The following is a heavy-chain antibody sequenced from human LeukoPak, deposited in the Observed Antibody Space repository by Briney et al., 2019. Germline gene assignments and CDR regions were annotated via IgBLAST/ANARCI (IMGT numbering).Heavy chain of an antibody. CDR3: ARVSEGGRSYYYYYGMDV. CDR2: INHSGST. Sequence: SETLSLTCAVYGGSFNGYYWSWIRQPPGKGLEWIGEINHSGSTNYNPSLKSRVTISVDTSKNQFSLKLSSVTAADTAVYYCARVSEGGRSYYYYYGMDVWGQGTTVTVSS. J-gene: IGHJ6*02. V-gene: IGHV4-34*01. CDR1: GGSFNGYY. D-gene: IGHD6-19*01.